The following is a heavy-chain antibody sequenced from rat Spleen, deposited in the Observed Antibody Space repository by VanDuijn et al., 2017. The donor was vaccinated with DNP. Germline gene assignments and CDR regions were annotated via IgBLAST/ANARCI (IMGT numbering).Heavy chain of an antibody. D-gene: IGHD1-1*01. Sequence: QVQLKESGPGLVQPSQTLSLTCTVSGFSLTSYNVHWVRQPSGKGLEWMGVVWIGGTTHISSIFKSRVSISRDTSKSQVFLKVNSLQPEDTATYYWAREGQWDYLDYWGQGIMVTVAS. CDR1: GFSLTSYN. V-gene: IGHV2-30*01. CDR2: VWIGGTT. CDR3: AREGQWDYLDY. J-gene: IGHJ2*01.